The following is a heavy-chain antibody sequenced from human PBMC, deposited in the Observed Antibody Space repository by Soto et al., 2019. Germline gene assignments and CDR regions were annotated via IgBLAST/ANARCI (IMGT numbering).Heavy chain of an antibody. D-gene: IGHD2-15*01. Sequence: SETLSLTCSVSGAPISSNDYFWAWIRQPPGRGLELIASMHASGGTYHASSLKSRATMSLDTSKDQFSLKLQSVTAADTGTYYCAAIVVGATRHSDVDHWGQGTLVTVSS. J-gene: IGHJ4*02. CDR2: MHASGGT. CDR1: GAPISSNDYF. CDR3: AAIVVGATRHSDVDH. V-gene: IGHV4-39*01.